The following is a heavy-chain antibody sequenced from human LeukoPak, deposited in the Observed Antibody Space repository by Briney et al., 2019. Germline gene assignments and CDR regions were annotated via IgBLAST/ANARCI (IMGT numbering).Heavy chain of an antibody. J-gene: IGHJ4*02. Sequence: PGGSLRLSCAASGITFSSYAMHWVRQAPGKGLEWVAVISYDGGNKYYADSVKGRFTISRDNSKNTLYLQMNSLRAEDTAVYYCARDYYGSGSYGYFDYWGQGTLVTVSS. CDR3: ARDYYGSGSYGYFDY. CDR2: ISYDGGNK. D-gene: IGHD3-10*01. V-gene: IGHV3-30-3*01. CDR1: GITFSSYA.